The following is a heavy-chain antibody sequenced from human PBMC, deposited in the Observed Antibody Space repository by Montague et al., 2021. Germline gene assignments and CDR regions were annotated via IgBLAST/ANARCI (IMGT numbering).Heavy chain of an antibody. J-gene: IGHJ4*02. CDR1: GGSISSGGYY. CDR3: ARAEDYYGSGSYLGFDY. D-gene: IGHD3-10*01. Sequence: TLSLTCTVSGGSISSGGYYWSWIRQLPGKGLEWIGCIFYSGNTYYNPSLKSRVTISVDTSKNQFSLKLSSVTAADTAVYYCARAEDYYGSGSYLGFDYWGPGTLVTVSS. CDR2: IFYSGNT. V-gene: IGHV4-31*03.